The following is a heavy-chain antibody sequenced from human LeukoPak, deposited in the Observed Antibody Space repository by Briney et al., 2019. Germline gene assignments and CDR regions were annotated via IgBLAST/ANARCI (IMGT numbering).Heavy chain of an antibody. V-gene: IGHV1-2*02. CDR3: ARGGYCTNGVCWDYYFDY. J-gene: IGHJ4*02. D-gene: IGHD2-8*01. CDR2: INPNSGGT. Sequence: ASVEFSFKASGYTFTCYYMHWVRPAPGQGVEWMGWINPNSGGTNYAQKFQGRVTMTRDTSISTAYMELSRLRSDDTAVYYCARGGYCTNGVCWDYYFDYWGQGTLVTVSS. CDR1: GYTFTCYY.